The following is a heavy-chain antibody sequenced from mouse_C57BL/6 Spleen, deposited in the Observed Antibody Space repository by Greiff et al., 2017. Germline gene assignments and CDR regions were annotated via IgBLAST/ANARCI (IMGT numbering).Heavy chain of an antibody. D-gene: IGHD3-2*02. CDR2: IDPENGDT. CDR1: GFNIKDDY. Sequence: EVQLQQSGAELVRPGASVKLSCTASGFNIKDDYMHWVKQRPEQGLEWIGWIDPENGDTEYASKFQGTATITADTSSNTAYLQLSSLTSEDTAVYYCTRGYDPPTGGMGYWGQGTSVTVSS. J-gene: IGHJ4*01. CDR3: TRGYDPPTGGMGY. V-gene: IGHV14-4*01.